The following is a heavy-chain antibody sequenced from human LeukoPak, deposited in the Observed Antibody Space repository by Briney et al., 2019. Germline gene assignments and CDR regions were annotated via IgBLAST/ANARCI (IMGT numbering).Heavy chain of an antibody. J-gene: IGHJ3*02. CDR1: SVSINGYY. D-gene: IGHD2-8*01. Sequence: PSETLSLTCPVSSVSINGYYWSWIRQSAGKGLEWLGRFYFSGSSDYNPSLKSRVSMSIDTSQTHFYLRLTSVTAADTGVYFCAREVNEKHDAFDMWGRGTMVAVSS. CDR2: FYFSGSS. CDR3: AREVNEKHDAFDM. V-gene: IGHV4-4*07.